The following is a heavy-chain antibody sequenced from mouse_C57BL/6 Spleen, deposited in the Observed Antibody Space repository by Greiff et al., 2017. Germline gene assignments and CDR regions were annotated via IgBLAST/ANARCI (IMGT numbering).Heavy chain of an antibody. CDR3: GKTLANWDGYAMDY. V-gene: IGHV2-5*01. CDR2: IWRGGST. Sequence: QVQLQQSVPGLVQPSQSLSITCTVSGFSLTSYGVHWVRQSPGKGLEWLGVIWRGGSTDYNAAFMSRLSITKDNSKSQVFFKMNSLQADDTAIYYCGKTLANWDGYAMDYWGQGTSVTVSS. CDR1: GFSLTSYG. J-gene: IGHJ4*01. D-gene: IGHD4-1*01.